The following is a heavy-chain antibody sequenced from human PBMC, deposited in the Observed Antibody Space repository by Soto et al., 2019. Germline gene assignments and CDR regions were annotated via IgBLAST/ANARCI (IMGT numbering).Heavy chain of an antibody. J-gene: IGHJ2*01. CDR2: IYHSGST. D-gene: IGHD3-22*01. Sequence: QVQLQESGPGLVKPSGTLSLTCAVSGGSISSSNWWSWVRQPPGKGLEWIGEIYHSGSTNYNPSLKSRVTISVDKSKNQFSLKLSSVTAADTAVYYCARAHDSSGYYLTGLYWYFDLWGRGTLVTVSS. V-gene: IGHV4-4*02. CDR1: GGSISSSNW. CDR3: ARAHDSSGYYLTGLYWYFDL.